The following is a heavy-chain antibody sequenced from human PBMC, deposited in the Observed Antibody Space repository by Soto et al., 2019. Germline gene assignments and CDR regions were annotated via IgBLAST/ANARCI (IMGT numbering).Heavy chain of an antibody. CDR2: IYYSGST. D-gene: IGHD5-12*01. Sequence: SETLSLTCTVSGGSVSSGSYYWSWIRQPPGKGLECVGYIYYSGSTNYNPSLRSRVTISVDTSKNQFSLKLISVTAADTAKYFCAREGNLGRWLQPLDFWGQGTLVTVSS. V-gene: IGHV4-61*01. CDR3: AREGNLGRWLQPLDF. J-gene: IGHJ4*02. CDR1: GGSVSSGSYY.